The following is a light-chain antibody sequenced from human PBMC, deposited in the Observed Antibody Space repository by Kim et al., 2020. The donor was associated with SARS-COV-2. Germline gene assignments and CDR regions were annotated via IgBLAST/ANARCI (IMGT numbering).Light chain of an antibody. CDR2: DVN. V-gene: IGLV2-14*03. Sequence: QSALTQPASVSGSPGQSITISCTGTRSDVGGYNYVSWYQQHPGKAPKLMIYDVNNRPSGISNRFSGSKSGNTASLTISGLQAEDGDDYYCSSYASSISWVFGGGTKVTVL. CDR1: RSDVGGYNY. J-gene: IGLJ3*02. CDR3: SSYASSISWV.